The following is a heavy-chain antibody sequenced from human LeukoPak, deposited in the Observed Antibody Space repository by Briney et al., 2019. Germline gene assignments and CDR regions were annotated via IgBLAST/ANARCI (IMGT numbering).Heavy chain of an antibody. CDR3: ARVSAARPAYYYGMDA. D-gene: IGHD6-6*01. CDR1: GFTFSSYS. CDR2: ISSSSSYI. Sequence: PGGSLRLSCAASGFTFSSYSMNWVRQAPGKGLEWVSSISSSSSYIYYADSVKGRFTISRDDAKNSLYLQMNSLRAEDTAVYYCARVSAARPAYYYGMDAWGQGTAVTVSS. J-gene: IGHJ6*02. V-gene: IGHV3-21*01.